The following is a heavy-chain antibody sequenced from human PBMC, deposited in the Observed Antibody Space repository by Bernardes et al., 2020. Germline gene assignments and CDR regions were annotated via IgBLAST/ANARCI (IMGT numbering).Heavy chain of an antibody. CDR3: VRGGGAFDY. CDR1: GFTFSKFW. CDR2: IKQDGSEK. V-gene: IGHV3-7*03. Sequence: GGSLRLSCAASGFTFSKFWMSWVRQAPGKGLEWVANIKQDGSEKYYVDSVKGRFTMSRDNAKNSLYVEMNSLRVEDTAVYYCVRGGGAFDYWGQGSLVIVSS. D-gene: IGHD3-16*01. J-gene: IGHJ4*02.